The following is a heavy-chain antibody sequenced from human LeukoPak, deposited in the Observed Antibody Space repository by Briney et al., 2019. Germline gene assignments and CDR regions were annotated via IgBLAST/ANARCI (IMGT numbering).Heavy chain of an antibody. CDR3: ARDNSGFDY. Sequence: GGSLRLSCAASGFTFSSYGMHGVRQAPANGLEGVAVIWYDGSNKYYADSVKGRFTISRDNSKNTLYLQMNSLRAEDTAVYYCARDNSGFDYWGQGTLVTVSS. CDR2: IWYDGSNK. J-gene: IGHJ4*02. CDR1: GFTFSSYG. V-gene: IGHV3-33*01. D-gene: IGHD1-26*01.